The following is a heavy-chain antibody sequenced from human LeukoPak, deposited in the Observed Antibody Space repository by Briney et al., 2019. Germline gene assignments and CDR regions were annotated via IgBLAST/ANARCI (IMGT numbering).Heavy chain of an antibody. Sequence: SETLSLTCTVSDGSISSSIYYWGWIRQPPGKGLGWIGSIYYSGSTYYNPSLKSRVTISVDTSKNQFSLKLSSVTAADTAVYYCARLVRALGWFDPWGQGTLVTVSS. CDR3: ARLVRALGWFDP. CDR1: DGSISSSIYY. D-gene: IGHD3-10*01. J-gene: IGHJ5*02. V-gene: IGHV4-39*01. CDR2: IYYSGST.